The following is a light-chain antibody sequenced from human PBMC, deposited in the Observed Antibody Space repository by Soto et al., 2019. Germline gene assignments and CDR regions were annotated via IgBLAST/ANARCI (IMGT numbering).Light chain of an antibody. V-gene: IGKV3-11*01. CDR2: DAS. CDR1: QSVSSY. J-gene: IGKJ4*01. Sequence: EIVLTQSRATLSLSPGERATLSCRASQSVSSYLAWYQQKPGQAPRLRIYDASNRATGIPARFSGSGSGTDFTLTISSLEPEDFAVYYCQQRSNSPLTFGVGTKVEIK. CDR3: QQRSNSPLT.